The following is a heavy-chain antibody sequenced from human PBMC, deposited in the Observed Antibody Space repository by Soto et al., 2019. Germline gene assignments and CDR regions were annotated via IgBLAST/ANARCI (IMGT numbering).Heavy chain of an antibody. J-gene: IGHJ3*02. CDR3: ARDQTKWLPEAFDI. D-gene: IGHD5-12*01. CDR2: ISPYNGNT. V-gene: IGHV1-18*01. CDR1: GYTFISYG. Sequence: HVQLVQSGAEVKKPGASLKVSCKASGYTFISYGVSWVRQAPGQGLEWLGWISPYNGNTNYAQKFQGRITMTTDTSPGTVYLDLRSLRTADTAVYYCARDQTKWLPEAFDIWGKGPWSSSLQ.